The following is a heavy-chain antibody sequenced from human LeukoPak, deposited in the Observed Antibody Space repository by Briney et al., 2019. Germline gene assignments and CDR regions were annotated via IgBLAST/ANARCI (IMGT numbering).Heavy chain of an antibody. CDR2: IYPGDSDT. Sequence: GESLKISCKGSGYSFTSYWIGWVRQMPGKGLEWMGIIYPGDSDTRSSPSFQGQVTISADKSIRTAYLQWSSLKASDTAMYYCARSPEYDAFDIWGQGTMVTVSS. V-gene: IGHV5-51*01. D-gene: IGHD2/OR15-2a*01. CDR1: GYSFTSYW. CDR3: ARSPEYDAFDI. J-gene: IGHJ3*02.